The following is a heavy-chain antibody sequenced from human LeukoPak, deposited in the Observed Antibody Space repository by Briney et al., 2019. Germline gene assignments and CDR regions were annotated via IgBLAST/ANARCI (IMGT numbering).Heavy chain of an antibody. D-gene: IGHD1-26*01. CDR3: AKGSGWEMSYYYYYMDV. V-gene: IGHV3-20*04. CDR2: INWNGDST. J-gene: IGHJ6*03. CDR1: GFTFSDYY. Sequence: GGSLRLSCAASGFTFSDYYMSWIRQAPGKGLEWVSGINWNGDSTGYADSVKGRFTISRDNSKNTLYLQMNSLRAEDTAVYYCAKGSGWEMSYYYYYMDVWGKGTTVTISS.